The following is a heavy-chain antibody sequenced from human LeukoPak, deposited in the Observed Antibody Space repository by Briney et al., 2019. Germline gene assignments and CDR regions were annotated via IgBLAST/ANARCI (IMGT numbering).Heavy chain of an antibody. V-gene: IGHV1-8*03. J-gene: IGHJ3*02. D-gene: IGHD3-9*01. CDR1: GYTFTSYG. Sequence: ASVKVSCKASGYTFTSYGISWVRQAPGQGLEWMGWMNPNNGDTVYAQKFQGRVTITRNTSISTAYMELSSLRSEDTAIYYCATSYYDILTGFFRGDAFDIWGLGTMVTVSS. CDR3: ATSYYDILTGFFRGDAFDI. CDR2: MNPNNGDT.